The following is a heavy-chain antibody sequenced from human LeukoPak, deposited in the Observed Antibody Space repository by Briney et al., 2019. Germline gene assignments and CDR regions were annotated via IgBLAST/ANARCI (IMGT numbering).Heavy chain of an antibody. V-gene: IGHV3-74*01. Sequence: GGSLRLSCVASGFTFSRYCMHWVRQAPGKGLVWVSRINSDGSSTSHADSVKGRFTISRDNAKNTLYLQMNSLRAEDTAVYYCARVGYDSNGFDYWGQGTLVTVSS. CDR1: GFTFSRYC. D-gene: IGHD3-22*01. J-gene: IGHJ4*02. CDR3: ARVGYDSNGFDY. CDR2: INSDGSST.